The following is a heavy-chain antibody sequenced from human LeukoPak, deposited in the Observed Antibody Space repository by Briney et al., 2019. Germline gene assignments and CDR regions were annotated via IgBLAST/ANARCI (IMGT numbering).Heavy chain of an antibody. J-gene: IGHJ4*02. D-gene: IGHD5-18*01. CDR1: GGSISSSDYY. CDR3: ARSSTAMVFE. Sequence: SETLSLTCTVSGGSISSSDYYWGWIRQPPGKGLEWIGSIYYSGSTYYNPSLKSRVTISVDTSKNQFSLKLSSVTAADTAVYYCARSSTAMVFEWGQGTLVTVSS. V-gene: IGHV4-39*07. CDR2: IYYSGST.